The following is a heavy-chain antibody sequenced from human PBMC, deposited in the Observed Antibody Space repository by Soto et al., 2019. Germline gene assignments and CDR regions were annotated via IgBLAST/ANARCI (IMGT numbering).Heavy chain of an antibody. D-gene: IGHD3-3*01. Sequence: GGSLRLSCAASGFTFSNYGMHWVRQAPGKGLEWVAVLRDDANDAYYADSVKGRFTISRDNSKNTLYLQMNSLRAEDTAVYYCAKDLGFLEWLSPPSDGMDVWGQGTTVTVSS. CDR1: GFTFSNYG. CDR3: AKDLGFLEWLSPPSDGMDV. J-gene: IGHJ6*02. CDR2: LRDDANDA. V-gene: IGHV3-33*06.